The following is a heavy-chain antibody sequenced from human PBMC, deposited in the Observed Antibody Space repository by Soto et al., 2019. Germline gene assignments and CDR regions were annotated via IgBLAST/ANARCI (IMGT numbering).Heavy chain of an antibody. Sequence: SETLSLTCAVSGGSISSSNWWSWVRQPPGKGLEWIGEIYHSGSTNYNPSLKSRVTISVDKSKNQFSLKLSSVTAADTAVYYCAREREWVTMIVENWFDPWGQGTLVTVSS. CDR2: IYHSGST. CDR1: GGSISSSNW. CDR3: AREREWVTMIVENWFDP. V-gene: IGHV4-4*02. D-gene: IGHD3-22*01. J-gene: IGHJ5*02.